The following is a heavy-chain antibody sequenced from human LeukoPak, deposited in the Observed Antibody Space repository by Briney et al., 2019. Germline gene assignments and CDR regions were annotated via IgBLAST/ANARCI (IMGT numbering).Heavy chain of an antibody. Sequence: TGGSLRLSCAASGFTFSTYAMSWVRQAPGKGLEWVSGITESGRSAYYADSVEGRFTISRDNSKNTLYLQMNSLRAEDTAVYFCAKDRSPFEYWGQGTLVTVSS. CDR3: AKDRSPFEY. CDR2: ITESGRSA. V-gene: IGHV3-23*01. CDR1: GFTFSTYA. J-gene: IGHJ4*02.